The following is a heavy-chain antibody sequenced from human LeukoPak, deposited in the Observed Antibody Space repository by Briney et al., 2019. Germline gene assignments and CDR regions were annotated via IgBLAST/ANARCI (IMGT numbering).Heavy chain of an antibody. Sequence: GRSLRLSCAASGFTFNSYSMNWVRQAPGEGLEWVSSISSSTKYIYYADSLKGRFTISRDNAKNSLYLQMNSLRAEDTAVYYCARDGGWDYDTSGYYLHAFDIWGQGTMVTVSS. J-gene: IGHJ3*02. CDR1: GFTFNSYS. CDR2: ISSSTKYI. V-gene: IGHV3-21*01. CDR3: ARDGGWDYDTSGYYLHAFDI. D-gene: IGHD3-22*01.